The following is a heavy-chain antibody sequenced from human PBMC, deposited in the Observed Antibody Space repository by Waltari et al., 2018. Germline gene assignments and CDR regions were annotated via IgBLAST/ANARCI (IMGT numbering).Heavy chain of an antibody. Sequence: QVHLVESGGGVVQPGGSLSLSCAASGFTFRDYGLQWVRQAPGKGLEWVAFIRYDASDIYYRDSVKGRFTISRDNSKNTLFLQMSSLRPEDTAVYYCAKVGVGLTTWYPFDVWGQGTMVTVSS. CDR3: AKVGVGLTTWYPFDV. D-gene: IGHD1-1*01. CDR1: GFTFRDYG. CDR2: IRYDASDI. J-gene: IGHJ3*01. V-gene: IGHV3-30*02.